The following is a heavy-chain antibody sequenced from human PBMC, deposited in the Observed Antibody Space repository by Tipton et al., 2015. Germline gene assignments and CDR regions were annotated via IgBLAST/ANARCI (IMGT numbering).Heavy chain of an antibody. D-gene: IGHD3-22*01. Sequence: QLVQSGAEVKKPGESLKISCKGSGSSFINTWIAWVRQMPGKGLEWMGIIYPGDSDTRYNPSFQGQVTISADKSISTAYLHWSSLKASDTAMYYCARHVSFYYDTHGSDALDIWAQGTMVTVSS. CDR2: IYPGDSDT. J-gene: IGHJ3*02. CDR1: GSSFINTW. CDR3: ARHVSFYYDTHGSDALDI. V-gene: IGHV5-51*01.